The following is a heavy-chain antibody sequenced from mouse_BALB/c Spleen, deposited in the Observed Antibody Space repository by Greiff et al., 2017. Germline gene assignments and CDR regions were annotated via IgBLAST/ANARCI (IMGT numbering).Heavy chain of an antibody. V-gene: IGHV14-3*02. CDR3: ARWLPYYFDY. D-gene: IGHD2-2*01. Sequence: EVQGVESGAELVKPGASVKLSCTASGFNIKDTYMHWVKQRPEQGLEWIGRIDPANGNTKYDPKFQGKATITADTSSNTAYLQLSSLTSEDTAVYYCARWLPYYFDYWGQGTTLTVSS. J-gene: IGHJ2*01. CDR2: IDPANGNT. CDR1: GFNIKDTY.